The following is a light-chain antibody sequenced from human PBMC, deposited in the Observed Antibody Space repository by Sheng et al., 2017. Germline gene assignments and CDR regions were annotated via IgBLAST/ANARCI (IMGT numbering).Light chain of an antibody. CDR1: ALPRYS. CDR2: LIP. CDR3: QVWDADTDHVV. J-gene: IGLJ2*01. V-gene: IGLV3-21*02. Sequence: SYILTQPPSVSVAPGQTARVTCGGDALPRYSVHWYRHNPGQAPVPGRLLLIPTAPSGIPERFSGSKSGNTATLTINRVEAGDEADYYCQVWDADTDHVVFGGGTKLTVL.